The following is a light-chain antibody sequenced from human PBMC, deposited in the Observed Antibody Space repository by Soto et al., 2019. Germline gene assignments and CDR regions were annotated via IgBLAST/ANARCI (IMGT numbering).Light chain of an antibody. CDR3: QKYNSAPST. J-gene: IGKJ1*01. Sequence: DIQMHKSPSSLSASVGDIVTITCRASQGISNYLAWYQQKPGKVPKLLIYAASTLQSGVPSRFSGSESGTDCNFAISCRPPEDGSNYYCQKYNSAPSTLGQGTKVYIK. CDR2: AAS. CDR1: QGISNY. V-gene: IGKV1-27*01.